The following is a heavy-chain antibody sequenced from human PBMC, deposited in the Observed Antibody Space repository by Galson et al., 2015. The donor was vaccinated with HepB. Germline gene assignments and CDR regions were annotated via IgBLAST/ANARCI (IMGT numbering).Heavy chain of an antibody. J-gene: IGHJ6*02. CDR3: MLRGVVPAAKGDYYYYGMDV. CDR2: IKSKTDGGTT. CDR1: GFTFSNAW. D-gene: IGHD2-2*01. V-gene: IGHV3-15*01. Sequence: SLRLSCAASGFTFSNAWMSWVRQAPGKGLEWVGRIKSKTDGGTTDHAAPVKGRFTISRDDSKNTLYLQMNSLKTEDTAVYYCMLRGVVPAAKGDYYYYGMDVWGQGTTVTVSS.